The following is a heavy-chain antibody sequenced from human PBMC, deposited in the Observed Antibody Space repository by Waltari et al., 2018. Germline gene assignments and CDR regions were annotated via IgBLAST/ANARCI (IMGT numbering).Heavy chain of an antibody. V-gene: IGHV1-69*12. D-gene: IGHD2-2*01. CDR2: ITPIFGTA. CDR3: VRGRSGIVVVPAAKTFYYMDV. Sequence: QVQLVQSGAPFPPPFSSFPFSFPSSLSPFPRYHLSWVRQAPGQALAWMGGITPIFGTANYAQKFQGRVTITADESTSTAYMEVSSLRPDDAAVYYCVRGRSGIVVVPAAKTFYYMDVWGKGTTVTISS. CDR1: LSPFPRYH. J-gene: IGHJ6*03.